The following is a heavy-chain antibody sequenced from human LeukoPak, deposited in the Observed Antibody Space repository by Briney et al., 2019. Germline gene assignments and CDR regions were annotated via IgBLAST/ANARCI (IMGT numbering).Heavy chain of an antibody. CDR1: GGSFSGYY. Sequence: EILSLTCAVYGGSFSGYYWSWIRQPPGKGLEWIGEINHSGSTNYNPSLKSRVTISVDTSKNQFSLKLSSVTAADTAVYYCARGRTSGLWYFDLWGRGTLVTVSS. CDR3: ARGRTSGLWYFDL. V-gene: IGHV4-34*01. D-gene: IGHD3-3*01. J-gene: IGHJ2*01. CDR2: INHSGST.